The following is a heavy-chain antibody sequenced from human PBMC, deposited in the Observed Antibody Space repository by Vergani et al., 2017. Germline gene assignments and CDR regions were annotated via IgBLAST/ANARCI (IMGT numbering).Heavy chain of an antibody. D-gene: IGHD2-2*02. J-gene: IGHJ4*02. V-gene: IGHV4-61*02. CDR3: ATIGYRRWGYYFDY. CDR1: GGSISGVSYY. Sequence: QVQLQESGPGVVKPSQTLSLTCAVSGGSISGVSYYLSWVRQPAGKGLEWIGRIYYSGRTDYNPSLESRVTISVDTSKNTFSLKLNSVTAADTAVYYCATIGYRRWGYYFDYWGQGILVTVSS. CDR2: IYYSGRT.